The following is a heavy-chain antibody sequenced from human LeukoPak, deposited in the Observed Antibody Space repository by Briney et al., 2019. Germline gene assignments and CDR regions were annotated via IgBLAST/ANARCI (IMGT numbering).Heavy chain of an antibody. D-gene: IGHD1-26*01. Sequence: GGSLRLSCAASGFTFSSYGMHWVRQAPGKGLEWVAFIRYDGSNKYYADSVKGRFTISRDNSKNSLYLQMNSLRAEDMAVYYCARDLSGTYSVRFDPWGQGTLVTVSS. CDR3: ARDLSGTYSVRFDP. CDR1: GFTFSSYG. CDR2: IRYDGSNK. V-gene: IGHV3-30*02. J-gene: IGHJ5*02.